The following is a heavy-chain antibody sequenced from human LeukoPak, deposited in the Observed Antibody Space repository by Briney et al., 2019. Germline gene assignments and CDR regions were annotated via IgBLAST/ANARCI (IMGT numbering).Heavy chain of an antibody. CDR2: IFHSGST. D-gene: IGHD4-17*01. CDR3: ATFNDYGDYVSNY. V-gene: IGHV4-4*02. Sequence: KPSETLSLTCAVSRGSISSSNWWTWDRQPPGRGLEWIGEIFHSGSTNYNPSLESRVTLSVDKSKNQFSLKLRSVTAADTAIYYCATFNDYGDYVSNYWGQGTLVTVSS. CDR1: RGSISSSNW. J-gene: IGHJ4*02.